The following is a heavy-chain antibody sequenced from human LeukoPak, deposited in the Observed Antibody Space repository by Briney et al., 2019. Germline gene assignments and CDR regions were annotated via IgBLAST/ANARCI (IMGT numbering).Heavy chain of an antibody. Sequence: GSLRLSCAASGFTFSNYGMHWVRQAPGKGLDWVAVIWYDGSKKYHADSVKGRFTISRDNSRNTVYLQMNSLSAEDTAMYYCARLGSAWASDYWGQGALVTVSP. V-gene: IGHV3-33*01. D-gene: IGHD6-25*01. CDR1: GFTFSNYG. CDR2: IWYDGSKK. CDR3: ARLGSAWASDY. J-gene: IGHJ4*02.